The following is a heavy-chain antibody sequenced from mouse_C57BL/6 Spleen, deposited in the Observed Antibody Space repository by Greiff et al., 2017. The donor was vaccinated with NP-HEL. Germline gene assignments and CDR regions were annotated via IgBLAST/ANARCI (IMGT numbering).Heavy chain of an antibody. Sequence: VQLQQPGAELVRPGSSVKLSCKASGYTFTSYWMDWVKQRPGQGLEWIGNIYPSDSETHYNQKFKDKATLTVDKSSSTAYMQLSSLTSEDSAVYYCAKRGYYGSSFYYAMDYWGQGTSVTVSS. CDR1: GYTFTSYW. CDR2: IYPSDSET. J-gene: IGHJ4*01. D-gene: IGHD1-1*01. CDR3: AKRGYYGSSFYYAMDY. V-gene: IGHV1-61*01.